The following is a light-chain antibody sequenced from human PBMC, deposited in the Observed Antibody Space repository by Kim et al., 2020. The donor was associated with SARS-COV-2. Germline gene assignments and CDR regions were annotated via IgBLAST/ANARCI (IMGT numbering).Light chain of an antibody. CDR2: DAS. J-gene: IGKJ5*01. CDR1: QDIANH. Sequence: ASVGDRVTITCQASQDIANHIDWYQQKPGKAPNLLIYDASNLQGGVPSRFSGSGSGTDFTFTISGLQPEDTATYYCQQYDSLPITFGQGTRLEIK. CDR3: QQYDSLPIT. V-gene: IGKV1-33*01.